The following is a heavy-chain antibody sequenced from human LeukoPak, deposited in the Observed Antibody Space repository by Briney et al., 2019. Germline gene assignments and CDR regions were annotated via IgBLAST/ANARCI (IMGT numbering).Heavy chain of an antibody. CDR2: ISGYDGNT. CDR1: GYSFTTYG. V-gene: IGHV1-18*04. CDR3: ARAGVTPKTGDGFDI. J-gene: IGHJ3*02. Sequence: ASVKVSCKASGYSFTTYGVSWVRQAPGQGLEWMGWISGYDGNTNSAPNLQGRVSMTTDTSTSTACMELRSLRSDDTAMYYCARAGVTPKTGDGFDIWGQGTMVTVSS. D-gene: IGHD4-23*01.